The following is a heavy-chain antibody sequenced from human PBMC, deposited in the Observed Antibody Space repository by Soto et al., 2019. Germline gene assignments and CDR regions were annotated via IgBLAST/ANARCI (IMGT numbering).Heavy chain of an antibody. Sequence: QVQLVQSGAEVKKPGASVKVSCKAFGYSLTTHHIHWLRQAPGQGLEWKGIINPSDGGTGYAQKFQGRFTMTRDKSVCTEFLELSSLEADDTAVYYCARLAFQSFDYWGQGTLVTVSS. CDR1: GYSLTTHH. D-gene: IGHD3-16*01. CDR2: INPSDGGT. J-gene: IGHJ4*02. CDR3: ARLAFQSFDY. V-gene: IGHV1-46*01.